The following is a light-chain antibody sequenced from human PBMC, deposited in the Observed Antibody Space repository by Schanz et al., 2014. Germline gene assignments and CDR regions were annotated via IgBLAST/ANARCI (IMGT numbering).Light chain of an antibody. CDR2: DVS. CDR1: SSDVGGYHY. CDR3: SSYTTSSAVV. V-gene: IGLV2-14*01. J-gene: IGLJ2*01. Sequence: QSALTQPASVSGSPGQSVTISCTGTSSDVGGYHYVSWYQQHPGKAPKLMIYDVSNRPSGVSNRFSGSESGNTASLTISGLQAEDEADYYCSSYTTSSAVVFGGGTKVTVL.